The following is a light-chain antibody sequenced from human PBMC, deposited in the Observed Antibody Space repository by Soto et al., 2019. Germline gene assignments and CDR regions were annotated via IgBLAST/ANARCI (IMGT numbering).Light chain of an antibody. CDR1: QSVSSSY. CDR2: GAS. CDR3: QQYGSPLIT. V-gene: IGKV3-20*01. Sequence: EIVLTQSPGTLSLSPGERATLSCRASQSVSSSYLAWYQQKPGQAPRLLIYGASSRATGIPDRFSGSGSGTDFPLTISRLEPEDFAVYYCQQYGSPLITFGQGTRPEIK. J-gene: IGKJ5*01.